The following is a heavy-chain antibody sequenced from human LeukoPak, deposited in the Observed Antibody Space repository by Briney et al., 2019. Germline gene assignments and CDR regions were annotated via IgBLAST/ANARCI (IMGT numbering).Heavy chain of an antibody. J-gene: IGHJ4*02. CDR3: VRDTSYCCGGRCFASYSFYY. D-gene: IGHD2-15*01. CDR2: ISSTGGST. V-gene: IGHV3-64D*09. CDR1: AFTFSIYA. Sequence: GGSLRLSRSVSAFTFSIYAMHWVRQAPGKGLECISTISSTGGSTYYADSVKGRFTISRDNSKNTLYLQMSSLRAEDTAVYYCVRDTSYCCGGRCFASYSFYYWGQGTRVTVSS.